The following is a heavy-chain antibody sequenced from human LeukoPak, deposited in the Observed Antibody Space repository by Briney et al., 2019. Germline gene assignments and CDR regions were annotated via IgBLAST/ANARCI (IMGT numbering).Heavy chain of an antibody. J-gene: IGHJ4*02. CDR1: GFTFSSYA. CDR2: IKQDGSEK. V-gene: IGHV3-7*01. Sequence: GGSLRLSCAASGFTFSSYAMSWVRQAPGKGLEWVANIKQDGSEKYYVDSVKGRFTISRDNARNSLYLQMNSLRAEDTAVYYCARDGASYYYYSSGYYPTIYWGQGTLVTVSS. D-gene: IGHD3-22*01. CDR3: ARDGASYYYYSSGYYPTIY.